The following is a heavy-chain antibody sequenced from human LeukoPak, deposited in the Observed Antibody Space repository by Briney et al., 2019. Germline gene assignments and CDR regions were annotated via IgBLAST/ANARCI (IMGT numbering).Heavy chain of an antibody. V-gene: IGHV3-23*01. CDR3: ARGGSLTYYFMDV. CDR2: ISGSGGGT. Sequence: SGGSLRLSCAVSGFTFSSYAMSWVRQAPGKGLEWVSAISGSGGGTFYADSVRGRFTISRDNSKNTVYLQMNSLRAEDTAVYYCARGGSLTYYFMDVWGKGTTVTVSS. J-gene: IGHJ6*03. CDR1: GFTFSSYA.